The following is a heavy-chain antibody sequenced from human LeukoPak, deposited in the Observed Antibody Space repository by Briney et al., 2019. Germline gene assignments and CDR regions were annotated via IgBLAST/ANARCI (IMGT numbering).Heavy chain of an antibody. CDR2: ISSSSSYI. D-gene: IGHD2-2*02. Sequence: GGSLRLSCAASGFTFSSYSMNWVRQAPGKGLEWVSSISSSSSYIYYADSVKGRFTISRDNAKNSLYLQMNSLRAEDTAVYYCARAGCSSTSCYTKDYWGQGTLVTVSS. CDR1: GFTFSSYS. CDR3: ARAGCSSTSCYTKDY. V-gene: IGHV3-21*01. J-gene: IGHJ4*02.